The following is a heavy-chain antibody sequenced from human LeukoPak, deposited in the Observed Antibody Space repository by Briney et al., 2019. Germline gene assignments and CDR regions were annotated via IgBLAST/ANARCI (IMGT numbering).Heavy chain of an antibody. Sequence: RASVKVSCEASGYTLISYYMHWLRQAPGQGLEWMAIIDPNSGSTRYAQKFQGRVTVTRDMSTSTVYMEVSSLRSDDTGVYYCARDGYSAYDYDAFDIWGQGTMVTVSS. D-gene: IGHD5-12*01. CDR2: IDPNSGST. J-gene: IGHJ3*02. CDR1: GYTLISYY. CDR3: ARDGYSAYDYDAFDI. V-gene: IGHV1-46*01.